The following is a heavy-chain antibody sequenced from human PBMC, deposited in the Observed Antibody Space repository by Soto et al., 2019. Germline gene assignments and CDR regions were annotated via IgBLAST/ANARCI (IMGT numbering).Heavy chain of an antibody. CDR3: ARDDSSGYYSPLHAFDI. V-gene: IGHV3-33*01. CDR1: GFTFSSYG. D-gene: IGHD3-22*01. Sequence: GGSLRLSCAASGFTFSSYGMHWVRQAPGKGLEWVAVIWYDGSNKYYADSVKGRFTISRDNSKNTLYLQMNSLRAEDTAVYYCARDDSSGYYSPLHAFDISGQGTIVTGSS. CDR2: IWYDGSNK. J-gene: IGHJ3*02.